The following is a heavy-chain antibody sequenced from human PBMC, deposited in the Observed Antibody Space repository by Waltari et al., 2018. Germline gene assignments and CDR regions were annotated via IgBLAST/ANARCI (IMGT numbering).Heavy chain of an antibody. V-gene: IGHV3-30*18. D-gene: IGHD2-15*01. J-gene: IGHJ4*02. CDR3: AKDRGRYCSGGSCYPFDY. CDR2: ISYDGSNK. Sequence: QVQLVESGGGVVQPGRSLRLSCADSGFTFSSYGMHWVRQAPGKGLEWLAVISYDGSNKYYADSVKGRFTISRDNSKNTLYLQMNSLRAEDTAVYYCAKDRGRYCSGGSCYPFDYWGQGTLVTVSS. CDR1: GFTFSSYG.